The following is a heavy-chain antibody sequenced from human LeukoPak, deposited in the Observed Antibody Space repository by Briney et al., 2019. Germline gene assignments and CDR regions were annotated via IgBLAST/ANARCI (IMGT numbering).Heavy chain of an antibody. D-gene: IGHD6-19*01. CDR2: ISSSGSTI. J-gene: IGHJ4*02. Sequence: PPGGSLRLSCAASGFTFSSYSMNWVRQAPGKGLEWVSYISSSGSTIYYADSVKGRFTISRDNAKNSLYLQMNSLRAEDTAVYYCARVVAVAGPEYYFDYWGQGTLVTVSS. V-gene: IGHV3-48*04. CDR3: ARVVAVAGPEYYFDY. CDR1: GFTFSSYS.